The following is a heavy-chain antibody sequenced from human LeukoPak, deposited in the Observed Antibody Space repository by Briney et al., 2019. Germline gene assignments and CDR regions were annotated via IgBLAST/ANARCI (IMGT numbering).Heavy chain of an antibody. Sequence: SVKVSCKASGYTFTSYGISWVRQAPGQGLEWMGGIIPIFGTANYAQKFQGRVTITADESTGTAYMELSSLRSEDTAVYYCARDRLRFGMDVWGQGTTVTVSS. CDR1: GYTFTSYG. J-gene: IGHJ6*02. D-gene: IGHD3-16*01. V-gene: IGHV1-69*13. CDR2: IIPIFGTA. CDR3: ARDRLRFGMDV.